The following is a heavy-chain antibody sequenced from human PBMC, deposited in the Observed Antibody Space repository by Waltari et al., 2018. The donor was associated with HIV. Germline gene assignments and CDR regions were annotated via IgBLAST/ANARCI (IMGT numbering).Heavy chain of an antibody. Sequence: QLQLQESGPGLVKPSETLSLTCTVSGGSISSSSYYWGWIRQPPGKGLEWMGSIYYSGSTYYNPSLKSRVTISVDTSKNQFSLKLSSVTAADTAVYYCARQNTVTGAFDIWGQGTMVTVSS. CDR2: IYYSGST. J-gene: IGHJ3*02. CDR1: GGSISSSSYY. D-gene: IGHD4-17*01. CDR3: ARQNTVTGAFDI. V-gene: IGHV4-39*01.